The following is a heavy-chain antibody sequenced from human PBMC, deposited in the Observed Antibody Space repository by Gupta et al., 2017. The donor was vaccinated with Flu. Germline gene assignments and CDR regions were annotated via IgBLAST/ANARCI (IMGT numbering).Heavy chain of an antibody. CDR3: ASTAMVTVVRRNYYYGMDV. V-gene: IGHV1-69*01. J-gene: IGHJ6*02. Sequence: GTANYAQKFQGRVAITADESTSTAYMELSSLRSEDTAVYYCASTAMVTVVRRNYYYGMDVWGQGTTVTVSS. D-gene: IGHD5-18*01. CDR2: GTA.